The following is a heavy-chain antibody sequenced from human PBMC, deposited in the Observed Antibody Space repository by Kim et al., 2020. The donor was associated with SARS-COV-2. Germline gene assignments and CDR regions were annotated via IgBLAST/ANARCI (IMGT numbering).Heavy chain of an antibody. J-gene: IGHJ3*02. CDR1: GGSISSYY. CDR3: ARDGSRLTPLSAFDI. V-gene: IGHV4-59*01. CDR2: IYYSGST. D-gene: IGHD2-15*01. Sequence: SETLSLTCTVSGGSISSYYWSWIRQPPGKGLEWIGYIYYSGSTNYNPSLKSRVTISVDTSKNQFSLKLSSVTAADTAVYYCARDGSRLTPLSAFDIWGQGTMVTVSS.